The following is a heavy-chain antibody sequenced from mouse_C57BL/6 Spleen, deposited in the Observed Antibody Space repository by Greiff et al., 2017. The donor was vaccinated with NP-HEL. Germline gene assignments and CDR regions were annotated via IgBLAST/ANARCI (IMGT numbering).Heavy chain of an antibody. CDR3: AREEYYDHYFDY. CDR1: GFTFSSYA. D-gene: IGHD2-4*01. Sequence: EVQVVESGGGLVKPGGSLKLSCAASGFTFSSYAMSWVRQTPEKRLEWVATISDGGSYTYYPDNVKGRFTISRDNAKNNLYLQMSHLKSEDTAMYYCAREEYYDHYFDYWGQGTTLTVSS. J-gene: IGHJ2*01. CDR2: ISDGGSYT. V-gene: IGHV5-4*01.